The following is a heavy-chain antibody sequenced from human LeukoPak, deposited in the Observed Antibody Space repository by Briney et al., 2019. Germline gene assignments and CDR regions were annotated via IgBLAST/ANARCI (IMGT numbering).Heavy chain of an antibody. J-gene: IGHJ4*02. Sequence: GASVKVSCKAFGYTFTGYWMHWVRQAPGQGPEWMGVISPSGGSTIYAQKFKGRVTLTRDMSTSTDYLELSSLRAEDTAVYYCAKGLRPVGATWGGPFDYWGQGTLVTVSS. CDR3: AKGLRPVGATWGGPFDY. D-gene: IGHD1-26*01. V-gene: IGHV1-46*01. CDR1: GYTFTGYW. CDR2: ISPSGGST.